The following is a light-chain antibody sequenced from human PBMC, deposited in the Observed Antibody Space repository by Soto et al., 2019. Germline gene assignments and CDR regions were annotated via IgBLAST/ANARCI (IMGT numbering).Light chain of an antibody. CDR3: SSYAGSNKV. J-gene: IGLJ2*01. CDR2: EVS. CDR1: SSDVGGHNY. Sequence: QSALTQPPSASGSPGQSVTISCTGTSSDVGGHNYVSWYQQHPGKAPKLMIYEVSKRPSGVPDRFSGSKSGNTASLTVSGLQAEDEADYCCSSYAGSNKVFGGGTKVTVL. V-gene: IGLV2-8*01.